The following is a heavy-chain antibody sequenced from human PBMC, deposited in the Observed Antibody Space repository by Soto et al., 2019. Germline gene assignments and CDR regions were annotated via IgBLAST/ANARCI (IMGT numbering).Heavy chain of an antibody. J-gene: IGHJ6*02. V-gene: IGHV1-2*04. D-gene: IGHD3-10*01. Sequence: GASVKVSCKASGYTFTGYYMHWVRQAPGQGLEWMGWINPNSGGTNYAQKFQGWVTMTRDTSISTAYMELSRLRSDDTAVYYCARDLYNMRFGELYFGDYYYYGMDVWGQGTTVTVSS. CDR2: INPNSGGT. CDR1: GYTFTGYY. CDR3: ARDLYNMRFGELYFGDYYYYGMDV.